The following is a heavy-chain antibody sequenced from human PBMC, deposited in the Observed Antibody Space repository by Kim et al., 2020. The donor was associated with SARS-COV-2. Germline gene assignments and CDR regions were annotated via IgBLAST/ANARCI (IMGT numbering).Heavy chain of an antibody. D-gene: IGHD2-2*01. CDR1: GGSFSGYY. Sequence: SETLSLTCAVYGGSFSGYYWSWIRQPPGQGLEWIGEINHSGSTNYNPSLKSRVTISVDTSKNQFSLKLSSVTAADTAVYYCARGTGYCSSTSCYGWFDPWGQGTLVTVSS. J-gene: IGHJ5*02. CDR2: INHSGST. CDR3: ARGTGYCSSTSCYGWFDP. V-gene: IGHV4-34*01.